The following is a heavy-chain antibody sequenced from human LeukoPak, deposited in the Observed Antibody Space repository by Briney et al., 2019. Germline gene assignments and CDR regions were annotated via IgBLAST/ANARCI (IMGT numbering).Heavy chain of an antibody. J-gene: IGHJ3*02. D-gene: IGHD3-22*01. CDR1: GFTFSSYE. CDR2: ISSSGNII. Sequence: PGGSLRLSCAASGFTFSSYEMNWVRQAPGKGLEWVSYISSSGNIIYSADSVKGRFTISRDNAKNSLYLQMNSLIAEDTAVYYCARDTLYYDSSGYRAFDIWGQGTMVTVSS. V-gene: IGHV3-48*03. CDR3: ARDTLYYDSSGYRAFDI.